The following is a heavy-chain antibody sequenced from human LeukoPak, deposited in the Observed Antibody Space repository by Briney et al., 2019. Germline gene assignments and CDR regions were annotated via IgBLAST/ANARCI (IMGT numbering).Heavy chain of an antibody. D-gene: IGHD2-15*01. CDR1: GYSISSGYY. Sequence: SETLSLTCAVSGYSISSGYYWGWIRQPPGKGLEWIGSIYHSGSTYYNPSLKSRVTISVDTSKNQFSLKLSSVTAADTAVYYCAGGSRYYYYYYYMDVWGKGTTVTVSS. J-gene: IGHJ6*03. CDR3: AGGSRYYYYYYYMDV. V-gene: IGHV4-38-2*01. CDR2: IYHSGST.